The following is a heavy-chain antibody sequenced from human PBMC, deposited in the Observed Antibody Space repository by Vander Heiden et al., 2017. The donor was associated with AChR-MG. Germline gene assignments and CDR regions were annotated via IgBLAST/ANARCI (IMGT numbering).Heavy chain of an antibody. Sequence: EVQLLESGGGLVQPGGSLRLSCAASGFTFSSYAMSWVRQAPGKGLEWVSAISGSGGSTYYADSVKGRFTISRDNSKNTLYLQMNSLRAEDTAVYYCAKGGRYYDILTGPSGDYWGQGTLVTVSS. CDR3: AKGGRYYDILTGPSGDY. J-gene: IGHJ4*02. CDR2: ISGSGGST. D-gene: IGHD3-9*01. CDR1: GFTFSSYA. V-gene: IGHV3-23*01.